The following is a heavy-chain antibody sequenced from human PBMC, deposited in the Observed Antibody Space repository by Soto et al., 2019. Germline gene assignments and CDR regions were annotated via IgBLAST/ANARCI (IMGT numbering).Heavy chain of an antibody. V-gene: IGHV3-23*01. D-gene: IGHD3-22*01. J-gene: IGHJ4*02. CDR3: SKGVRPYYYGSSGYSFDH. CDR2: VKGNGGNT. Sequence: GGSPRLFSAASGFTFSSYAMSWVRQAPGKGLEWVSAVKGNGGNTYYADSVKGRFTISRDNSKNTLYMQMDSLRAEDTAVYYCSKGVRPYYYGSSGYSFDHWGQGSLVTVSS. CDR1: GFTFSSYA.